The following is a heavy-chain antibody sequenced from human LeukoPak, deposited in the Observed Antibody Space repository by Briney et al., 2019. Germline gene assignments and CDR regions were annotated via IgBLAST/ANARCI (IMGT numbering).Heavy chain of an antibody. CDR2: IYYSGST. CDR3: ARGSPFYDILTGSTYAMDV. V-gene: IGHV4-61*01. Sequence: SETLSLTCTVSGGSVSSGSYYWSWIRQPPGKGLEWIGYIYYSGSTNYNPSLKSRVTISVDTSKNQFSLKLNSVTAADTAVYYCARGSPFYDILTGSTYAMDVWGQGITVTVSS. J-gene: IGHJ6*02. CDR1: GGSVSSGSYY. D-gene: IGHD3-9*01.